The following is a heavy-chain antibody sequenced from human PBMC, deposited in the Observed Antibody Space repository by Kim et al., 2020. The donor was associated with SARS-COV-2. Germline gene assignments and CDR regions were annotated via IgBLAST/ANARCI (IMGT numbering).Heavy chain of an antibody. CDR1: GFTVSSNY. CDR2: IYSGGST. Sequence: GGSLRLSCAASGFTVSSNYMSWVRQAPGKGLEWVSVIYSGGSTYYADSVKGRFTISRDNSKNTLYLQMNSLRAEDTAVYYCARVPDYYYYGMDVWGQGTTVTVSS. CDR3: ARVPDYYYYGMDV. V-gene: IGHV3-66*01. J-gene: IGHJ6*02.